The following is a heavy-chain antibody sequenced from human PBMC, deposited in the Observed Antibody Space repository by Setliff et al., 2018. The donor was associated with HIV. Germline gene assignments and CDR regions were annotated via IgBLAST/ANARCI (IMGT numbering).Heavy chain of an antibody. CDR2: IYYSGKT. J-gene: IGHJ5*02. Sequence: PSETLSLTCTVSGGSMNSSSYYWGWIRQPPGKGLEWLGSIYYSGKTYDNPSLKSRVTLSVDTSKNQFFLNLNSVTAADTAVYYCSRSDFWVGYTALYNWFDPWGQGTLVTVSS. CDR1: GGSMNSSSYY. CDR3: SRSDFWVGYTALYNWFDP. D-gene: IGHD3-3*01. V-gene: IGHV4-39*01.